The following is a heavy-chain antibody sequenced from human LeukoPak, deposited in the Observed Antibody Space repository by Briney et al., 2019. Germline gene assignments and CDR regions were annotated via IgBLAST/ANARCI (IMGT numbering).Heavy chain of an antibody. Sequence: ASVKVSCKASGYTFTSYDINWVRQATGQGLEWMGWMNPNSGNTGYAQKFQGRVTITADKSTSTAYMELSSLRSEDTAVYYCARSFTAAAGSKLGLYAFDIWGQGTMVTVSS. J-gene: IGHJ3*02. CDR2: MNPNSGNT. CDR3: ARSFTAAAGSKLGLYAFDI. CDR1: GYTFTSYD. V-gene: IGHV1-8*03. D-gene: IGHD6-13*01.